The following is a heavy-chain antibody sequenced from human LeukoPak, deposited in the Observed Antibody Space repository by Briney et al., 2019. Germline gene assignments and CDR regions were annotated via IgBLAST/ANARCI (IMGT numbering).Heavy chain of an antibody. CDR2: ISSTSNM. V-gene: IGHV3-69-1*01. CDR3: ARRVTTFLS. Sequence: GVSLRLSCSASGFDLSPYTMNWVRQAPGKGLEWVASISSTSNMYYGDSLKGRFTISRDNAKNTLYLQLGSLRAEDTATYYCARRVTTFLSWGQGTLVIVSS. J-gene: IGHJ4*02. D-gene: IGHD4-17*01. CDR1: GFDLSPYT.